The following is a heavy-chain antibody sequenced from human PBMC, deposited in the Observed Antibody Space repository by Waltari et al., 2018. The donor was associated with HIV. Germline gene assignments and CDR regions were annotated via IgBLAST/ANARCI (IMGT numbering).Heavy chain of an antibody. CDR1: GFTFSIYV. Sequence: EVQLVESGGGLVQPGEFLRLSCAASGFTFSIYVMTWVRQAPGKGLQWVAGISGNGGSRYYTDSVKGRFTISRDNSKKTLYLQMDSLRAEDTAVYYCAKVPVLPTGREDYWGQGTLVTVSS. D-gene: IGHD2-2*01. J-gene: IGHJ4*02. CDR3: AKVPVLPTGREDY. V-gene: IGHV3-23*04. CDR2: ISGNGGSR.